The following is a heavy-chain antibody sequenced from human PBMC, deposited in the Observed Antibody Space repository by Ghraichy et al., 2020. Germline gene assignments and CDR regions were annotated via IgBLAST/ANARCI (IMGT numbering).Heavy chain of an antibody. V-gene: IGHV4-34*01. J-gene: IGHJ4*02. D-gene: IGHD2-15*01. CDR2: INHSGST. Sequence: SETLSLTCAVYGGSFSGYYWSWIRQPPGKGLEWIGEINHSGSTNYNPSLKSRVTISVDTSKNQFSLKLSSVTAADTAVYYCASVGDIIVGDLPSNYWGQGTLVTVSS. CDR3: ASVGDIIVGDLPSNY. CDR1: GGSFSGYY.